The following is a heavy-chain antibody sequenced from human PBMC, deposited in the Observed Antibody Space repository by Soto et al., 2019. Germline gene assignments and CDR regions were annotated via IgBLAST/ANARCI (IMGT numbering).Heavy chain of an antibody. CDR3: VRDGTKTLRDWFDP. D-gene: IGHD1-1*01. V-gene: IGHV4-38-2*01. Sequence: SETLSLTCAVSGDSISTGYYWAWIRQPPGKGLEWIGSIYHSGTTYYNPSLKSRVTISVDTSKNQFSLKLRSVTAADTAVYYCVRDGTKTLRDWFDPWGKGISVTVSS. CDR2: IYHSGTT. J-gene: IGHJ5*02. CDR1: GDSISTGYY.